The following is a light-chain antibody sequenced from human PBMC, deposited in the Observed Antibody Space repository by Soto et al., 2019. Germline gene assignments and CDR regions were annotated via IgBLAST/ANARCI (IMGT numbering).Light chain of an antibody. CDR1: HSVSSNY. J-gene: IGKJ1*01. V-gene: IGKV3-20*01. CDR2: DVS. Sequence: EIVLTQSPGTLSLSPGERATLSCRSSHSVSSNYLAWSQQKPGQAPRLLIYDVSSRATGIPDRFSGSGSGTYFSLTISRLEPVDFSVYYCQQYGISPTFGQGTKVEIK. CDR3: QQYGISPT.